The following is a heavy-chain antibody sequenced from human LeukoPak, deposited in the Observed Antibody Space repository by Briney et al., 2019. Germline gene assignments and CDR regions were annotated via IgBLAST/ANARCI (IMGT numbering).Heavy chain of an antibody. Sequence: SETLSLTCTVSGDSTSRYYCNWIRQPAGKGLEYIGRIYSTGSTNYNPSLKSRVTMSVDTSKNHFSLKLSSVTAADTTVYYFATTTSILAFDIWGQGTMVTVSS. CDR3: ATTTSILAFDI. CDR1: GDSTSRYY. CDR2: IYSTGST. D-gene: IGHD3-3*01. J-gene: IGHJ3*02. V-gene: IGHV4-4*07.